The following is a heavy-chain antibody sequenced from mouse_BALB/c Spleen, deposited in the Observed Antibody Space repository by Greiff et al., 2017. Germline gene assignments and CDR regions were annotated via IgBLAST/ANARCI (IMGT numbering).Heavy chain of an antibody. V-gene: IGHV5-9-4*01. CDR3: ARGHYYGSSVFAY. J-gene: IGHJ3*01. CDR2: ISSGGSYT. D-gene: IGHD1-1*01. Sequence: EVHLVESGGGLVKPGGSLKLSCAASGFTFSSYAMSWVRQSPEKRLEWVAEISSGGSYTYYPDTVTGRFTISRDNAKNTLYLEMSSLRSEDTAMYYCARGHYYGSSVFAYWGQGTLVTVSA. CDR1: GFTFSSYA.